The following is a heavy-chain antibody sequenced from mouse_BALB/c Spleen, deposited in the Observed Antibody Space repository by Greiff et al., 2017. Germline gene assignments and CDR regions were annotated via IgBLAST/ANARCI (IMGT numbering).Heavy chain of an antibody. CDR1: GFTFSSYT. Sequence: EVHLVESGGGLVQPGGSLKLSCAASGFTFSSYTMSWVRQTPEKRLEWVAYISNGGGSTYYPDTVKGRFTISRDNAKNTLYLQMSSLKSEDTAMYYCARQRYFDVWGAGTTVTVSS. CDR3: ARQRYFDV. J-gene: IGHJ1*01. CDR2: ISNGGGST. V-gene: IGHV5-12-2*01.